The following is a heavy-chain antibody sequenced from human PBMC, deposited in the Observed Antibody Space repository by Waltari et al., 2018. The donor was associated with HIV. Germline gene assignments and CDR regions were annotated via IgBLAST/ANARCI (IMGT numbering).Heavy chain of an antibody. Sequence: EVQLVESGGGLVQPGESLRLSSAASGFTLSMYGMTWVRQAPGKGLQWVAGISGNGGSRYYTDSVKGRFTISRDNSKKTLYLQMDSLRAEDTAVYYCAKVPVLPTGREDYWGQGTLVTVSS. D-gene: IGHD2-2*01. CDR3: AKVPVLPTGREDY. CDR2: ISGNGGSR. J-gene: IGHJ4*02. CDR1: GFTLSMYG. V-gene: IGHV3-23*04.